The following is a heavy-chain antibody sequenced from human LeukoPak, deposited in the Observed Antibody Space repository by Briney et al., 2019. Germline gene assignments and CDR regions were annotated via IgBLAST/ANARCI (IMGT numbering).Heavy chain of an antibody. CDR1: GGSISSSSYH. Sequence: SETLSLTCSVSGGSISSSSYHWDWIRQPPGKGLEWIGSIYYSGSTYYNPSLKSRVTISVDTSKNQFSLKLSSVTAADTAVYYCARGIGSWGQGTLVTVSS. V-gene: IGHV4-39*01. J-gene: IGHJ4*02. CDR3: ARGIGS. CDR2: IYYSGST.